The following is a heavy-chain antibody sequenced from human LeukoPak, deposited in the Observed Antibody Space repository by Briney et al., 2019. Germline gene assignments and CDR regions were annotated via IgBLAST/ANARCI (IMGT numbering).Heavy chain of an antibody. V-gene: IGHV4-59*01. CDR2: IYYSWST. CDR1: GGSMSSFY. D-gene: IGHD1-26*01. J-gene: IGHJ4*02. CDR3: ARDAGATFDY. Sequence: PSVTLSLTCTVSGGSMSSFYWSWIRQPPGKGLEWIGYIYYSWSTKYNPSLKSRVTISVDTSKTQFSLRLNSVTAADTAVYYCARDAGATFDYWGQGALVTVS.